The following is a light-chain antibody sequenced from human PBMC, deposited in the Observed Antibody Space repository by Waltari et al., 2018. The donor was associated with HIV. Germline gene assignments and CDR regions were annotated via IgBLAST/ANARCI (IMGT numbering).Light chain of an antibody. J-gene: IGKJ3*01. CDR2: DAS. CDR3: QQTYTVPLT. V-gene: IGKV1-39*01. CDR1: QYINTY. Sequence: DIQMTQSPSSLSASVGDRVTITCRSSQYINTYLNWYQQKPGTAPKALIYDASSLESGVPSRFSGSGRGTDFTLTISSLQPDDYATYFCQQTYTVPLTFGPGTKVDIK.